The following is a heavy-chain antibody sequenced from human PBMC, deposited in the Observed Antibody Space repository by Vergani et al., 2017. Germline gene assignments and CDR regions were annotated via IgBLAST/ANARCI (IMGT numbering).Heavy chain of an antibody. V-gene: IGHV3-21*02. Sequence: EVQLVESGGGLVKPGGSLRLSCAASGFIFSSYSMSWVRQAPGKGLEWVEYISRSSNYIYYAASVRGRFTISRDNGDYTLYLQMNSLKVEDTAVYYCARGQAGYQVLRRSWFDPWGQGALVTVSS. D-gene: IGHD2-2*01. CDR1: GFIFSSYS. CDR3: ARGQAGYQVLRRSWFDP. J-gene: IGHJ5*02. CDR2: ISRSSNYI.